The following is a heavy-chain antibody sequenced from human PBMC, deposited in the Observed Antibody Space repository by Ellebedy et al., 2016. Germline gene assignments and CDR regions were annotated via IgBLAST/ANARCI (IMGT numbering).Heavy chain of an antibody. Sequence: GESLKISXAPSGFNFGRHGMQWVRQAPGKGLEWVASIWFDGTNKDYGDSVKGRFLIDRDNSRNTLYLQMNSLRAEDTATYFCAKGAWGTYRTNWFNPWGQGTLVTVSS. CDR1: GFNFGRHG. D-gene: IGHD3-16*02. J-gene: IGHJ5*02. V-gene: IGHV3-30*02. CDR3: AKGAWGTYRTNWFNP. CDR2: IWFDGTNK.